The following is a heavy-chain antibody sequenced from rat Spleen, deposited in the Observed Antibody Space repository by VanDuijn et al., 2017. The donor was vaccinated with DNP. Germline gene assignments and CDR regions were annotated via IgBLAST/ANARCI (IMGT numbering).Heavy chain of an antibody. CDR2: INPDGGSA. CDR1: GFTFSNYW. V-gene: IGHV5-58*01. D-gene: IGHD1-3*01. Sequence: EVQLVETGGGLVQPGRSLKLSCVASGFTFSNYWMYWIRQAQGKGLEWIASINPDGGSAYYPGSVKGRFTISRDNAENTVYLQMNSLRSEDTATYYCTKGGYYYFDYWGQGLMVTVSS. J-gene: IGHJ2*01. CDR3: TKGGYYYFDY.